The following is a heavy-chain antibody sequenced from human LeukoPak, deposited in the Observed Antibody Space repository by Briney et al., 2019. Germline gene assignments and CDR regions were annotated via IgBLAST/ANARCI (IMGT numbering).Heavy chain of an antibody. CDR3: ARVYCSSTSCYKGGGDY. J-gene: IGHJ4*02. Sequence: ASVKVSCKASGYTFTSYGISWVRQAPGQGLEWMGWISAYNGNTNYAQKLQGRVTMTTDTSTSTAYMERRSLRSDDTAVYYCARVYCSSTSCYKGGGDYWGQGTLVTVSS. V-gene: IGHV1-18*01. D-gene: IGHD2-2*02. CDR1: GYTFTSYG. CDR2: ISAYNGNT.